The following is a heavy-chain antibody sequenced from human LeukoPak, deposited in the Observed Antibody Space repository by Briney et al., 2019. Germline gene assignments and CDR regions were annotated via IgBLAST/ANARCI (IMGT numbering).Heavy chain of an antibody. CDR1: GYTFTAYY. Sequence: ASVKVSCKASGYTFTAYYVHWVRQAPGQGLDWMGWINPSSGVTNYAQKFQGRVTMTRDTSISTAYMGLSSLRSDGTAVYYCASGTLDSFDSWGQGTLVTVSS. CDR3: ASGTLDSFDS. CDR2: INPSSGVT. J-gene: IGHJ4*02. V-gene: IGHV1-2*02.